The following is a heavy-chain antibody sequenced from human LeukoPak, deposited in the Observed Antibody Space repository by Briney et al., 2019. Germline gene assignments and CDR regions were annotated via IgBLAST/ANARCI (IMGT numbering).Heavy chain of an antibody. Sequence: ETLSLTCTVSGRSISSYYWSWLRQPPGKGLEWVGCIYYSWCTNYNPSLKTRVTISVDTSKNQFSLKLSSMTAADTAVYYCARLTVTTESDYWGQGTLVTVSS. D-gene: IGHD1-7*01. J-gene: IGHJ4*02. CDR1: GRSISSYY. V-gene: IGHV4-59*01. CDR3: ARLTVTTESDY. CDR2: IYYSWCT.